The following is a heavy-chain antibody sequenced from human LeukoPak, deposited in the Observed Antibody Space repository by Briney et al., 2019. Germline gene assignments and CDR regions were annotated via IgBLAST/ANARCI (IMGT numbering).Heavy chain of an antibody. CDR1: GGSISDYY. J-gene: IGHJ4*02. CDR2: ISYTGNT. CDR3: TREPDTVTSGV. D-gene: IGHD4-17*01. V-gene: IGHV4-59*01. Sequence: PSETLSLTCTVSGGSISDYYWSRIRQPPGKGLEWIGYISYTGNTNYSPSLKSRLTISLDTSKSQFALKMTSVTAADTAMYYCTREPDTVTSGVWGQGTLVTVSA.